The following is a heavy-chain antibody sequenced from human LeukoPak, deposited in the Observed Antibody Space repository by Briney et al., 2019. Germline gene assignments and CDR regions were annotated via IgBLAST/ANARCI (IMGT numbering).Heavy chain of an antibody. CDR2: ISGSSSDI. Sequence: SGGSLRLSCVASGFTFSSYTMNWVRQAPGKGLEWVSSISGSSSDIYQADSVKGRFTISRDNAENSLYLQMNSLRAEDTAMYYCARGGSLSDSSGYKGDYWGQGTLVTVSS. CDR1: GFTFSSYT. V-gene: IGHV3-21*01. CDR3: ARGGSLSDSSGYKGDY. D-gene: IGHD3-22*01. J-gene: IGHJ4*02.